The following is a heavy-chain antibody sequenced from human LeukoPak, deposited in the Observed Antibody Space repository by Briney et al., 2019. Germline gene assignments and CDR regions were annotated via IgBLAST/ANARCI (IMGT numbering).Heavy chain of an antibody. V-gene: IGHV3-33*01. CDR3: AAGGYRYDYPGY. J-gene: IGHJ4*02. D-gene: IGHD5-18*01. Sequence: HPGGSLRPSCTASGFTFSSYGMHWVRQAPGKGLEWVAVIWFDGSNKYYADSVKGRLTISRDNSKSTLYLQMNSLRAEDTAVYYCAAGGYRYDYPGYWGQGTLVTVSS. CDR2: IWFDGSNK. CDR1: GFTFSSYG.